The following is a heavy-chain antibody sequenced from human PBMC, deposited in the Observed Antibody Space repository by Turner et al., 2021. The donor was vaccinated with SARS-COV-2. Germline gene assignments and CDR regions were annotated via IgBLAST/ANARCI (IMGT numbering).Heavy chain of an antibody. D-gene: IGHD6-13*01. CDR3: ASSSGYSGSWYLKH. CDR2: IYSGGST. V-gene: IGHV3-53*04. J-gene: IGHJ4*02. Sequence: EVQLVESGGGLVQPGGSLRLSCAASGFIVSSNYMSWVRQAPGKGLEWVSVIYSGGSTYYADSVKGRFTISRHNSKNTLYLQMNSLRAEDTAVYYCASSSGYSGSWYLKHWGQGTLVTVSS. CDR1: GFIVSSNY.